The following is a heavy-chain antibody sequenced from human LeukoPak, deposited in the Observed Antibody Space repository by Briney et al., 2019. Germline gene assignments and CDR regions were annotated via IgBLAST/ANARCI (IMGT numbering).Heavy chain of an antibody. Sequence: SETLSLTCTVSGGSISTYYWNWIRQPPGKGLEWIGYIYHSGSTNYNPSLQSRVTISVDTSKNQFSLKLSSVTAADTAVYYCARVRRFCGGDCYSLGYFDYWGQGTLVTVSS. CDR2: IYHSGST. D-gene: IGHD2-21*02. CDR3: ARVRRFCGGDCYSLGYFDY. V-gene: IGHV4-59*12. J-gene: IGHJ4*02. CDR1: GGSISTYY.